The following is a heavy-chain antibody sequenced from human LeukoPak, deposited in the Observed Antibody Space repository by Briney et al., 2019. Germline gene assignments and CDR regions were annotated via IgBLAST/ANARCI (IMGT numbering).Heavy chain of an antibody. V-gene: IGHV3-23*01. J-gene: IGHJ4*02. CDR3: EKDFQTCGEWSFDG. Sequence: GGSLRLSCAASGFTFSNFDMSWVRQAPGKGLEWVSTVSGSASNTYYGDCVEGRFNVYRDNSRNTLDLQLNSLRADDTAVYFCEKDFQTCGEWSFDGWGQGTLVTVSS. CDR1: GFTFSNFD. CDR2: VSGSASNT. D-gene: IGHD4-17*01.